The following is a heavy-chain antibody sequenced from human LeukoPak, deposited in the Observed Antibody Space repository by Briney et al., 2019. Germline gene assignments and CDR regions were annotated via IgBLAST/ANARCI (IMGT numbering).Heavy chain of an antibody. CDR2: INSDGSST. Sequence: PGGSLRLSCAASGFTFSSYWMHWVRQAPGKGLVWVSRINSDGSSTSYADSVKGRFTISRDNSKNTLYLQMNSLRAEDTAVYYCASVDHYDILTALVYWGQGTLVTVSS. V-gene: IGHV3-74*01. CDR1: GFTFSSYW. J-gene: IGHJ4*02. D-gene: IGHD3-9*01. CDR3: ASVDHYDILTALVY.